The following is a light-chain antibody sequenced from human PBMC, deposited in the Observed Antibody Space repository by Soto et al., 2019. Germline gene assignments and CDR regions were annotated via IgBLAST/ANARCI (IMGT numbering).Light chain of an antibody. CDR1: QSVSSTS. V-gene: IGKV3-20*01. Sequence: EIVLTQSPGTLSLSPGERATLSCRASQSVSSTSLAWYQQKRGQAPRLLIYGASSRATGIPDRFGGSGSGTYFNLAISRLEHEDFGLYYCQQYSSSPLTLGGGTKVEI. CDR3: QQYSSSPLT. J-gene: IGKJ4*01. CDR2: GAS.